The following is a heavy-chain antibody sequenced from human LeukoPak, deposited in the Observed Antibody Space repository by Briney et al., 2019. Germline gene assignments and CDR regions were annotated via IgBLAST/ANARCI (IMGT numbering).Heavy chain of an antibody. J-gene: IGHJ4*02. D-gene: IGHD4-17*01. CDR1: GGTFSSYA. Sequence: GSSVKVSCKASGGTFSSYAISWVRQAPGQGLEWMGRIIPILGIANYAQKFQGRVTITADKSTSTAYMELSSLRSEDTAVYYCARDRATVTTTFDYWGQGTLVTVSS. CDR3: ARDRATVTTTFDY. V-gene: IGHV1-69*04. CDR2: IIPILGIA.